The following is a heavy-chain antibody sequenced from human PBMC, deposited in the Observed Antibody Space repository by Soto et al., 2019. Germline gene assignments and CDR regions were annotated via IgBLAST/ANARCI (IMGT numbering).Heavy chain of an antibody. CDR3: AKDFSSGIAVAQHMIIDYYYYMDV. CDR1: GFTFSSYS. Sequence: GGSLRLSCAASGFTFSSYSMYWVRQAPGKGLEWVSSISTTSTYIYYADSVKGRFTISRDNAKNSLYLQMNSLRAEDTALYYCAKDFSSGIAVAQHMIIDYYYYMDVWGKGTTVTVSS. J-gene: IGHJ6*03. CDR2: ISTTSTYI. D-gene: IGHD6-19*01. V-gene: IGHV3-21*04.